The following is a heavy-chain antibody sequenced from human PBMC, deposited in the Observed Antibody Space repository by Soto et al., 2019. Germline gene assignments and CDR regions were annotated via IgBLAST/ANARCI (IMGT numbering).Heavy chain of an antibody. CDR2: TYHSGTT. V-gene: IGHV4-4*02. Sequence: SELMCLTCAVSGVSIKNLHGRSWVRQTPGKGLEWIGETYHSGTTNYNPSLKTRVTISIDKSKNQFSLKMNSVTAADTAVYYCAREVNSSPARGPNWFDPWGQGTLVTVSS. CDR3: AREVNSSPARGPNWFDP. D-gene: IGHD6-13*01. J-gene: IGHJ5*02. CDR1: GVSIKNLHG.